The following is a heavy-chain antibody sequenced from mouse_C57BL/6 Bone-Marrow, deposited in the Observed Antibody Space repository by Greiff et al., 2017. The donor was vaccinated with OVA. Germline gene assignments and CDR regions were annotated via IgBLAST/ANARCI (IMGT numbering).Heavy chain of an antibody. V-gene: IGHV1-69*01. D-gene: IGHD6-2*01. CDR2: IDPSDSYT. J-gene: IGHJ2*01. Sequence: QVQLQQPGAELVMPGASVKLSCKASGYTFTSYWMHWVKQRPGQGLEWIGEIDPSDSYTNYNQKFKGKSTLTVDKSSSTAYMQLSSLTSEDSAVYYCARRALWGGYYFDYWGQGTTLTVSS. CDR3: ARRALWGGYYFDY. CDR1: GYTFTSYW.